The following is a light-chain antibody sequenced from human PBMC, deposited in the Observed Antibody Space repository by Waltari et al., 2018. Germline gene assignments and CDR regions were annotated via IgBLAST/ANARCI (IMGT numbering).Light chain of an antibody. CDR2: DVT. CDR1: GSAIDGSDF. J-gene: IGLJ3*02. CDR3: TSQTVDAVVL. V-gene: IGLV2-14*03. Sequence: QSALTQPASVSGSPGQSIPISCPGIGSAIDGSDFVSWYQHPPGEAPQVILYDVTNRPSVSSGRFAASKCANTAPPTTGGLPPEEDGDYCCTSQTVDAVVLFGAGTQVTVL.